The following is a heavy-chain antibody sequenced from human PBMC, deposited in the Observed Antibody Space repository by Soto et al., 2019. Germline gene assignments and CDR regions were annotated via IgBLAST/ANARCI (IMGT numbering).Heavy chain of an antibody. D-gene: IGHD5-12*01. CDR2: INPNSGGT. Sequence: ASVKVSCKASGYTFTGYYMHWVRQAPGQGLEWVGWINPNSGGTNYAQKFQGRVTMTRDTSISTAYMELSRLRSDDTAVYYCARDSANSGYVYREWMDVWGQGTTVTVSS. CDR3: ARDSANSGYVYREWMDV. J-gene: IGHJ6*02. V-gene: IGHV1-2*02. CDR1: GYTFTGYY.